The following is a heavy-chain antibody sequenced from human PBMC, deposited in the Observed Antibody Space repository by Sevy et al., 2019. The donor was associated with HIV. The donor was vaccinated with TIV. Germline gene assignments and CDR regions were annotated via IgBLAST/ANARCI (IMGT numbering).Heavy chain of an antibody. Sequence: GGSLRLSCAASGIIFKSYVMSWVRQAPGKGLEWLSGISASGGSTYYADSVKGRFTISRDNFKSTLYLQMNILGAEDTAVYYCAGAGVGAKGFDYWGQGTLVTVSS. CDR1: GIIFKSYV. J-gene: IGHJ4*02. V-gene: IGHV3-23*01. CDR3: AGAGVGAKGFDY. CDR2: ISASGGST. D-gene: IGHD1-26*01.